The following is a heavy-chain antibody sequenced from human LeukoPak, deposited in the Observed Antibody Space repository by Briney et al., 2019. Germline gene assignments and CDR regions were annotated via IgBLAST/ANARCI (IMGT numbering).Heavy chain of an antibody. CDR1: GGSIGSYY. D-gene: IGHD1-26*01. J-gene: IGHJ4*02. Sequence: SETLSLTCTVSGGSIGSYYWSWNRQPPGKGLEWIGYIYYSGSTNYNPSLKSRVTISVTTPKNQFSLKLRALTATDTAVFYCAEVYTGSYYYFDYWGQGTLVTVSS. V-gene: IGHV4-59*01. CDR3: AEVYTGSYYYFDY. CDR2: IYYSGST.